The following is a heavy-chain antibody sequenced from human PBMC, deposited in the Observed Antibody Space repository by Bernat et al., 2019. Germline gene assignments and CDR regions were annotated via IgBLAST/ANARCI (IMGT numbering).Heavy chain of an antibody. V-gene: IGHV4-38-2*01. CDR3: ARGAYCSGGSCYSDY. CDR1: GYSISSGYY. J-gene: IGHJ4*02. Sequence: QVQLQQWGAGLVKPSETLSLTCAVSGYSISSGYYWGWIRQPPGKGLEWIGSIYHSGSTYYNPSLKSRVTISVDTSKNQFSLKLSSVTAADTAVYYCARGAYCSGGSCYSDYWGQGTLVTVSS. CDR2: IYHSGST. D-gene: IGHD2-15*01.